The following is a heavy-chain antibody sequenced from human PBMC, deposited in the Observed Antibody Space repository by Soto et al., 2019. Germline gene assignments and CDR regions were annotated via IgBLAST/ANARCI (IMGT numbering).Heavy chain of an antibody. D-gene: IGHD3-22*01. CDR3: ARAYDSSGYDY. Sequence: SVKVSCKASGGTFSSYTISWVRQAPGQGLEWMGRIIPILGIANYAQKFQGRVTITADKSTSTAYMELSSLRSEDTAVYYCARAYDSSGYDYWGQGTLVTVSS. V-gene: IGHV1-69*02. CDR2: IIPILGIA. CDR1: GGTFSSYT. J-gene: IGHJ4*02.